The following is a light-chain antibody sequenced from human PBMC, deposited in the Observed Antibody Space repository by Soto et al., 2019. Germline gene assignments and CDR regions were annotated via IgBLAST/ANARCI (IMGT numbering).Light chain of an antibody. CDR1: QTISSW. CDR2: KAS. CDR3: QHYKSYSEA. Sequence: DIQMTQSPSTLSGSVGDRVTITCRASQTISSWLAWYQQKPGKAPKLLIYKASTLNSGVPSRFSGSGSETEFTLTISSLQPDDFATYYCQHYKSYSEAFGQGTKVELK. V-gene: IGKV1-5*03. J-gene: IGKJ1*01.